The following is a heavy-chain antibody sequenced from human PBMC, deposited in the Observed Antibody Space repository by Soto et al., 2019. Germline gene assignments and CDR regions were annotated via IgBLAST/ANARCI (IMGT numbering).Heavy chain of an antibody. D-gene: IGHD3-3*01. Sequence: QVQLVQSGAEVKKPGASVKVSCKASGYTFTSYYMHWVRQAPGQGLEWMGIINPSGGSTSYAQKFPGRVTMTRDTSTSTVYMELSSLRSEDTAVYYCARDGIRFLEWLSGGWFDPWGQGTLVTVSS. J-gene: IGHJ5*02. CDR2: INPSGGST. V-gene: IGHV1-46*01. CDR3: ARDGIRFLEWLSGGWFDP. CDR1: GYTFTSYY.